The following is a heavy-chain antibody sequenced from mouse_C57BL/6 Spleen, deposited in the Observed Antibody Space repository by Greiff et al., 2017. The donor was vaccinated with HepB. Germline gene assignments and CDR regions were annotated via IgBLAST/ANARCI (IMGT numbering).Heavy chain of an antibody. J-gene: IGHJ2*01. Sequence: VQLQQSGPELVKPGASVKISCKASGYAFSSSWMNWVKQRPGKGLEWIGRIYPGDGDTNYNGKFKGKATLTAVKSSSTAYMQLSSLTSEDSAVYFCARQQDYWGQGTTLTVSS. CDR3: ARQQDY. CDR2: IYPGDGDT. V-gene: IGHV1-82*01. CDR1: GYAFSSSW.